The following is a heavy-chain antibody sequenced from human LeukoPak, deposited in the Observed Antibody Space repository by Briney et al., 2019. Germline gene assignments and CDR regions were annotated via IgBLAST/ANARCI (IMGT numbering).Heavy chain of an antibody. CDR3: ARGEDYGGKTAFDY. D-gene: IGHD4-23*01. CDR2: IYYSGST. V-gene: IGHV4-31*03. J-gene: IGHJ4*02. CDR1: GGSISSGGYY. Sequence: SETLSLTCTVSGGSISSGGYYWSWIRQHPGKGLEWIGYIYYSGSTYYNPSLKSRVTISVDTSKNQFSLKLSSVTAADTAVYYCARGEDYGGKTAFDYWGQGTLVTVSS.